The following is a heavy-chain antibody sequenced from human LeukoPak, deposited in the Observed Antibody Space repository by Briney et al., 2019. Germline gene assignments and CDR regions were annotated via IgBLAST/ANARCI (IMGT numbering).Heavy chain of an antibody. D-gene: IGHD2-15*01. CDR1: GGSISSSSYY. V-gene: IGHV4-39*02. Sequence: SETLSLTCTVSGGSISSSSYYWGWIRQPPGKGLEWIGSIYYSGSTYYNPSLKSRVTISVDTSKNQFSLKLSSVTAADTAVYYCARDLRGSRGEFDYWGQGTLVTVSS. J-gene: IGHJ4*02. CDR3: ARDLRGSRGEFDY. CDR2: IYYSGST.